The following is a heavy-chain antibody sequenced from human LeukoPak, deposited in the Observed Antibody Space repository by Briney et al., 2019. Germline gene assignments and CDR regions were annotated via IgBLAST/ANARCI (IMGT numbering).Heavy chain of an antibody. CDR3: AELGITMIGGV. J-gene: IGHJ6*04. Sequence: GGSLRLSCTGSGFSFSSYWMHWVRQAPGKGLVWVSRIDSSGIDTSYADSVTGRFTISRDNAKNSLYLQMNSLRAEDTAVYYCAELGITMIGGVWGKGTTVTISS. CDR1: GFSFSSYW. V-gene: IGHV3-74*01. D-gene: IGHD3-10*02. CDR2: IDSSGIDT.